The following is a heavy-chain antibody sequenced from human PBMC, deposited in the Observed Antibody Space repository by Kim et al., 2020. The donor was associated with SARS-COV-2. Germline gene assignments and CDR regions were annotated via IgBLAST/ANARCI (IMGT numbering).Heavy chain of an antibody. Sequence: TTHADSVRGRIAISRDNSRNTLYLQMNSLRAEDTAVYYCVRGGGSYGFDPWGQGTLVTVSS. V-gene: IGHV3-53*01. D-gene: IGHD1-26*01. CDR3: VRGGGSYGFDP. CDR2: T. J-gene: IGHJ5*02.